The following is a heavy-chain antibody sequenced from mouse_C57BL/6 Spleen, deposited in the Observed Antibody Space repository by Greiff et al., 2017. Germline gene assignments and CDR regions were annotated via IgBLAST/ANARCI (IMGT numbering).Heavy chain of an antibody. CDR2: IDPSDSET. D-gene: IGHD4-1*01. V-gene: IGHV1-52*01. CDR3: ARRLTGSDYYAMDY. Sequence: QVQLQQPGAELVRPGSSVKLSCKASGYTFTSYWMHWVKQRPIQGLEWIGNIDPSDSETHYNQKFQDKATLTVDKSSSTAYMQLSSLTSEDSAVYYCARRLTGSDYYAMDYWGQGTSVTVSS. CDR1: GYTFTSYW. J-gene: IGHJ4*01.